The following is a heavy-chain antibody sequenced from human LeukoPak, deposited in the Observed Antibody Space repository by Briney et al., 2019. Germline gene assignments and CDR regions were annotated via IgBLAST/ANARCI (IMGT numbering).Heavy chain of an antibody. J-gene: IGHJ2*01. D-gene: IGHD3-10*01. CDR2: IWHDGTNK. V-gene: IGHV3-33*01. CDR3: ARFGPPNWYFDL. CDR1: GFTFSNYG. Sequence: GGSLRLSCAASGFTFSNYGMHWVRQAPGKGLEWVAVIWHDGTNKYYADFVKGRFTISRDNSNSTLYLRMDSLSAEDTAVYYCARFGPPNWYFDLWGRGTLVTVSS.